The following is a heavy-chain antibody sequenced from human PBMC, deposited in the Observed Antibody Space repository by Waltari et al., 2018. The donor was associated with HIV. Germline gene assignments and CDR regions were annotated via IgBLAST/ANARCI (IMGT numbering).Heavy chain of an antibody. Sequence: EVQLVESGGGLVKPGGSLRLSCAVSGFTFRTYSMSWVRQAPGKGLEWVSCISSSSRYIYYADSVKGRFTISRDNAKNSLFLQMDSLRAEDTAVYYCARDGARQWLVQGGFDYWGQGALVTVSS. CDR2: ISSSSRYI. CDR3: ARDGARQWLVQGGFDY. J-gene: IGHJ4*02. V-gene: IGHV3-21*01. D-gene: IGHD6-19*01. CDR1: GFTFRTYS.